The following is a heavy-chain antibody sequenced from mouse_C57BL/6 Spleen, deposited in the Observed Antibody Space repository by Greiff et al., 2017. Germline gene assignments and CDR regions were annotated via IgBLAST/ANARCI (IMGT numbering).Heavy chain of an antibody. J-gene: IGHJ4*01. CDR3: ERMGGAYDYDVGYAMDY. CDR1: GYAFSSYW. V-gene: IGHV1-80*01. Sequence: QVQLQQSGAELVKPGASVKISCKASGYAFSSYWMNWVKQRPGKGLEWIGQIYPGDGDTNYNGKFKGKATLTADKSSSTAYMQLSSLTSEDSAVYFCERMGGAYDYDVGYAMDYWGQGTSVTVSS. CDR2: IYPGDGDT. D-gene: IGHD2-4*01.